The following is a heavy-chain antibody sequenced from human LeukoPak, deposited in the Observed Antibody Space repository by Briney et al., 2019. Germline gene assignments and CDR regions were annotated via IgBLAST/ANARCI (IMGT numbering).Heavy chain of an antibody. V-gene: IGHV3-23*01. CDR1: GFTFSSYA. D-gene: IGHD7-27*01. Sequence: GGSLRLSCAASGFTFSSYAMSWVRQAPGKGLEWVSAISGSGGSTYYADSVKGRFTISRDNSKNTLYLQMNSLRAEDTAVYYCAKGRRPPTGGLVAFDYWGQGTLVTVSS. J-gene: IGHJ4*02. CDR2: ISGSGGST. CDR3: AKGRRPPTGGLVAFDY.